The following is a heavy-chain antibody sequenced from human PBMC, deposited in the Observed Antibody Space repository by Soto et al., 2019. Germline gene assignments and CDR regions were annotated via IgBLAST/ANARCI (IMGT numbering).Heavy chain of an antibody. J-gene: IGHJ4*02. CDR1: GFTFSSYA. Sequence: PGGSLRLSCAASGFTFSSYAMHWVRQAPGKGLEWVAVISYDGSNKYYADSVKGRFTISRDNSKNTLYLQMNSLRAEDTAVYYCARDWWYCGSTSCPPGFFDYWGQGTLVTVSS. CDR2: ISYDGSNK. V-gene: IGHV3-30-3*01. CDR3: ARDWWYCGSTSCPPGFFDY. D-gene: IGHD2-2*01.